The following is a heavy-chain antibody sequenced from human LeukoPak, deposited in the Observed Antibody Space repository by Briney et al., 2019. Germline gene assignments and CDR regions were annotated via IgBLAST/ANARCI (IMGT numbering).Heavy chain of an antibody. Sequence: TGGSLRLSRAASGFTFSSYAMHWVRQAPGKGLEWVAVISYDGSNKYYADSVKGRFTISRDNSKNTLYLQMNSLRAEDTAVYYCARDRMEGAFDIWGQGTMVTVSS. CDR1: GFTFSSYA. V-gene: IGHV3-30*04. CDR3: ARDRMEGAFDI. D-gene: IGHD3-3*01. J-gene: IGHJ3*02. CDR2: ISYDGSNK.